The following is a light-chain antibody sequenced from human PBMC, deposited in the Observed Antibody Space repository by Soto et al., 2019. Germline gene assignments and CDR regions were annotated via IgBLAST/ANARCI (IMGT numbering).Light chain of an antibody. Sequence: PVLTQPPSASGTPGQRVTISCSGSNSNIGSNTVNWYQQFPGTAPRFLIYGNDLRPSGVPDRFSASKSGTSASLAISGLQSEDEADYYCAVWDDSLRGRVFGGGTKLTVL. CDR2: GND. CDR1: NSNIGSNT. J-gene: IGLJ2*01. CDR3: AVWDDSLRGRV. V-gene: IGLV1-44*01.